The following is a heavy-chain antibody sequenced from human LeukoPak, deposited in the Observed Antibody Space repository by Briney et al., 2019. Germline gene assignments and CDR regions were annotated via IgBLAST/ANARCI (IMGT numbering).Heavy chain of an antibody. D-gene: IGHD3-10*01. J-gene: IGHJ4*02. CDR2: LSSSGATT. CDR3: ATYGSGTNYRKGFDY. CDR1: GFTFSTYA. V-gene: IGHV3-23*01. Sequence: PGGSLRLSCAASGFTFSTYAMSWVRQAPGKGLEWVSGLSSSGATTYYADSVKGRFTISRDNSKNTLYLQMNSLRAEDTAVYYCATYGSGTNYRKGFDYWGQGTLVTVSS.